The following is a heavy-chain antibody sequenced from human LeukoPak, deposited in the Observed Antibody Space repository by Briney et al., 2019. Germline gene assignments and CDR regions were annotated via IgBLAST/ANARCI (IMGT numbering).Heavy chain of an antibody. D-gene: IGHD1-26*01. V-gene: IGHV3-20*04. CDR1: GFALDDYA. Sequence: GRSLRLSCAAAGFALDDYAVTWVRQAPGKGMEWVSGINWNGDTPSYADSVKGRFTISRDNAKNSLSLQMNSLRAEDTAFYYCARVGNSGSFYYFDCWGQGTLVTVSS. J-gene: IGHJ4*02. CDR3: ARVGNSGSFYYFDC. CDR2: INWNGDTP.